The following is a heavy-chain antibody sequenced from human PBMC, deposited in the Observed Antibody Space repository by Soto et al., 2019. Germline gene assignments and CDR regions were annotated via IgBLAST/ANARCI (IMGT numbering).Heavy chain of an antibody. CDR2: IRSKAYGGTT. D-gene: IGHD4-17*01. Sequence: PGGSLRLSCTASGFTFGDYAMSWVRQAPGKGLEWAGFIRSKAYGGTTEYAASVKGRFTISRDDSKSIAYLQMNSLKTEDTAVYYCTRVGVTTVTSYYFDYWGQGTLVTVSS. CDR3: TRVGVTTVTSYYFDY. V-gene: IGHV3-49*04. CDR1: GFTFGDYA. J-gene: IGHJ4*02.